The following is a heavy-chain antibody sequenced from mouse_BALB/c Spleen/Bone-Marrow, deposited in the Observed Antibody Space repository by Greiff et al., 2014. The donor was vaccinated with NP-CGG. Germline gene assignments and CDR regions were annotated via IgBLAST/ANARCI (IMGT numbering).Heavy chain of an antibody. J-gene: IGHJ4*01. Sequence: VQLQQSGPGLVAPSQSLSITCTVSGFSFTNYGVHWVRQPPGKGLEWLGVIWAGGSKNYNSALMSRLSISKNNSKSQVFLKMISLQTDDTAMYYCAWITSSAVGAMDYWGQGTSVTVSS. V-gene: IGHV2-9*02. CDR2: IWAGGSK. D-gene: IGHD1-3*01. CDR3: AWITSSAVGAMDY. CDR1: GFSFTNYG.